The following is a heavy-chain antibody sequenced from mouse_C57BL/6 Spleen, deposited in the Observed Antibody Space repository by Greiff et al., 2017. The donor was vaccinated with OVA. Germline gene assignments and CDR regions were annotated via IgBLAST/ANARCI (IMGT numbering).Heavy chain of an antibody. CDR3: ARDKGTWDY. CDR2: ISDGGSYT. D-gene: IGHD3-3*01. V-gene: IGHV5-4*01. J-gene: IGHJ2*01. CDR1: GFTFSSYA. Sequence: EVQLVESGGGLVKPGGSLKLSCAASGFTFSSYAMSWVRQTPEKRLEWVATISDGGSYTYYPDNVKGRFTISRDNAKNNLYLQMSHLKSEDTAMYYCARDKGTWDYWGQGTTLTVSS.